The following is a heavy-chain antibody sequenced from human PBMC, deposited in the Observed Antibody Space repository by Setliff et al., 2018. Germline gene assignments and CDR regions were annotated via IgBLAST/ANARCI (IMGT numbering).Heavy chain of an antibody. D-gene: IGHD3-22*01. Sequence: PGESLKISCKGSGYSFSNYWIGWVRQMPGKGLEWIGIVFSGDSETRYSPSFQGQVTISADKSISTAYLQWSSLKASDTAMYYCASSMIVVADDAFDIWGQGTMVTVSS. J-gene: IGHJ3*02. CDR1: GYSFSNYW. CDR2: VFSGDSET. CDR3: ASSMIVVADDAFDI. V-gene: IGHV5-51*01.